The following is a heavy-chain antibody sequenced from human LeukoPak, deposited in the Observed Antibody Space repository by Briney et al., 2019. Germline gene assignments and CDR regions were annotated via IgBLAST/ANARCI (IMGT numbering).Heavy chain of an antibody. CDR1: GGSFSDYF. CDR3: ARDVVVPAAIHYGMDV. CDR2: INHSGRT. V-gene: IGHV4-34*01. Sequence: KPSETLSLSCAVYGGSFSDYFWGWIRQPPGKGLEWIGEINHSGRTYYNPSLKSRVTISVDTSKNQFSLNLSSVTAADTAVYYCARDVVVPAAIHYGMDVWGQGTTVTVSS. J-gene: IGHJ6*02. D-gene: IGHD2-2*01.